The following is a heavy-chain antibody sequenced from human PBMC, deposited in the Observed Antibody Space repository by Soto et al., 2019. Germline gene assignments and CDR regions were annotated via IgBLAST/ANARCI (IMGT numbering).Heavy chain of an antibody. V-gene: IGHV3-30*18. D-gene: IGHD3-3*01. CDR1: GFTFSSYG. CDR2: ISYDGSNK. J-gene: IGHJ4*02. Sequence: PGGSLRLSCAASGFTFSSYGMHWVRQAPGKGLEWVAVISYDGSNKYYADSVKGRFTISRDNSKNTLYLQMNSLRAEDTAVYYCAKDQRQYYDFWSGYYRENYFDYWGQGTLVTVSS. CDR3: AKDQRQYYDFWSGYYRENYFDY.